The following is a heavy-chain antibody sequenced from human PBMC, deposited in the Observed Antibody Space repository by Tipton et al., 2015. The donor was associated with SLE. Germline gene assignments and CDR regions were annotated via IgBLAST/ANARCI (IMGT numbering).Heavy chain of an antibody. D-gene: IGHD3-10*01. J-gene: IGHJ1*01. CDR1: GGSISSYY. CDR3: ATSRPWGVITQYFHH. V-gene: IGHV4-59*08. CDR2: IYYIGST. Sequence: TLSLTCTVSGGSISSYYWSWIRQPPGKGLEWIGRIYYIGSTSYNPSLKSRVTISVDTSKNQFSLKLSSVTAADTAVYFCATSRPWGVITQYFHHWGQGTVVIVSS.